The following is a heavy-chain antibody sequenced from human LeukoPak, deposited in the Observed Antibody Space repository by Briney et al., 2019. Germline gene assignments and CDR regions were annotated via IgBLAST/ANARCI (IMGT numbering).Heavy chain of an antibody. CDR2: IYYSGST. D-gene: IGHD2-15*01. V-gene: IGHV4-59*01. CDR3: ARNYCSGGSCYLGWFDP. Sequence: SETLSITCTVSGGSISSYYWSWIRQPPGKGLEWIGYIYYSGSTNYNPSLKSRVTISVDTSKNQFSLKLSSVTAADTAVYYCARNYCSGGSCYLGWFDPWGQGTLVTVSS. J-gene: IGHJ5*02. CDR1: GGSISSYY.